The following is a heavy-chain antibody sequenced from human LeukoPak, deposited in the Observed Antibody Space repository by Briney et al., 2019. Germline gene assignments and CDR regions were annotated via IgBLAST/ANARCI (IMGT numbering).Heavy chain of an antibody. CDR3: ARDLNWETY. J-gene: IGHJ4*02. D-gene: IGHD7-27*01. Sequence: GGSLRLSCAASGFTFSSYSMNWVRQAPGKGLEWVSYISSSSSTIYYADSVKGRFTISRDNAKSSLYLQMNSLRAEDTAVYYCARDLNWETYWGQGTLVSVSS. CDR1: GFTFSSYS. CDR2: ISSSSSTI. V-gene: IGHV3-48*04.